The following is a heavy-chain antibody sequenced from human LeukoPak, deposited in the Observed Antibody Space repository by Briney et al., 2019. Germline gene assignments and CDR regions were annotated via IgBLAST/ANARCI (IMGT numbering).Heavy chain of an antibody. J-gene: IGHJ2*01. CDR2: ITTKSGVT. V-gene: IGHV1-2*02. D-gene: IGHD4-17*01. CDR3: ARDGRTVSYYWFFDI. CDR1: GYTLTNYN. Sequence: ASVKVSCQAYGYTLTNYNMHWVRQAPGQGLEWIGRITTKSGVTKYAQKFEGRVTMTTDTSSNTAYVEVSSLTSDDTAVYYCARDGRTVSYYWFFDIWGRGTLITVAS.